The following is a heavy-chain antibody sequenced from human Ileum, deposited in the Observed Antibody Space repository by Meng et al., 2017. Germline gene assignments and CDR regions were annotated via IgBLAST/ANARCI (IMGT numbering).Heavy chain of an antibody. J-gene: IGHJ4*02. V-gene: IGHV4-61*08. CDR1: GGSVSTSDYQ. CDR2: AGT. CDR3: ARDHWGSLDY. D-gene: IGHD7-27*01. Sequence: VPLQGAGPGLVRPSETLSLICTVSGGSVSTSDYQWGWIRQPPGKGLEWIGYAGTNYNPSLKSRVTISVDTSKRQFSLKLTSVTAADTAVYYCARDHWGSLDYWGQGILVTVSS.